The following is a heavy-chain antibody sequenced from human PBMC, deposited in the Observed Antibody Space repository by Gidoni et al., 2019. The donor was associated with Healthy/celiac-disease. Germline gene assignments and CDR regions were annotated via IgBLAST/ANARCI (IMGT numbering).Heavy chain of an antibody. Sequence: QVQLVQSGAEVKKPGASVKVSCKASGYTFTSSYMHWVRQAPGKGLEWMGIINPSGGSTSYAQKFQGRVTMTRDTSTSTVYMELSSLRSEDTAVYYCASIAAHDAFDIWGQGTMVTVSS. D-gene: IGHD6-6*01. J-gene: IGHJ3*02. CDR1: GYTFTSSY. V-gene: IGHV1-46*01. CDR2: INPSGGST. CDR3: ASIAAHDAFDI.